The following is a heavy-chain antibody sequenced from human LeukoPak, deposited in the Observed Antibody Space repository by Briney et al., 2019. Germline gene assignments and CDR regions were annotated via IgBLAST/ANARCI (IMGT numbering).Heavy chain of an antibody. D-gene: IGHD2-21*02. V-gene: IGHV1-3*03. CDR1: GYTFTSYA. J-gene: IGHJ4*02. Sequence: VASVKVSCKASGYTFTSYAMHWVRQAPGQRLEWMGWINAGNGNTKYSQEFQGGVTITRDTSASTAYMELSSLRSEDMAVYYCARDSAPQAYCGGDCYSSYYFDYWGQGTLVTVSS. CDR2: INAGNGNT. CDR3: ARDSAPQAYCGGDCYSSYYFDY.